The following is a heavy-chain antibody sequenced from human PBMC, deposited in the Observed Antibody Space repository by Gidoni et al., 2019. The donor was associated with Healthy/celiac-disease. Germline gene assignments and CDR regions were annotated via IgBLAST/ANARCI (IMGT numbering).Heavy chain of an antibody. J-gene: IGHJ4*02. CDR3: ARGWGITMVRGAYLDY. D-gene: IGHD3-10*01. Sequence: QVQLVESGGGVVQPGRSLRLSCAASGFTFSSYGMHWVRQAPGKGLEWVAVIWYDGSNKYYADSVKGRFTISRDNSKNTLYLQMNSLRAEDTAVYYCARGWGITMVRGAYLDYWGQGTLVTVSS. CDR1: GFTFSSYG. CDR2: IWYDGSNK. V-gene: IGHV3-33*01.